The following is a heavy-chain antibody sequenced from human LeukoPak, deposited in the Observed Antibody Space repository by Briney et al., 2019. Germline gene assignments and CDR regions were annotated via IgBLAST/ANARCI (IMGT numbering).Heavy chain of an antibody. J-gene: IGHJ4*02. V-gene: IGHV3-30-3*01. D-gene: IGHD1-26*01. CDR2: ISYDGSNK. Sequence: GRSLRLSCAASGFTFSSYAMHWVRQAPGKGLEWVAVISYDGSNKYYAESVKGRFTISRDNSKNTLYLQMNSLRAEDTAVYYCAKDGTGGGLHFDYWGQGTLVTVSS. CDR3: AKDGTGGGLHFDY. CDR1: GFTFSSYA.